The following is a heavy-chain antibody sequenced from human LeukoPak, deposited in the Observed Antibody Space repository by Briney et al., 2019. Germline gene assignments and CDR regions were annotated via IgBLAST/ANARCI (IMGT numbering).Heavy chain of an antibody. Sequence: SVKVSCKASGGTFSSYEISWVRQAPGQGLEWMGGIIPMFGTAKYAQKFQGRVTITADKSTSTAYMELSSLRSEDTAVYYCAVDYYDSSGYYYGRYWGQGTLVTVSS. CDR3: AVDYYDSSGYYYGRY. J-gene: IGHJ4*02. CDR1: GGTFSSYE. CDR2: IIPMFGTA. V-gene: IGHV1-69*06. D-gene: IGHD3-22*01.